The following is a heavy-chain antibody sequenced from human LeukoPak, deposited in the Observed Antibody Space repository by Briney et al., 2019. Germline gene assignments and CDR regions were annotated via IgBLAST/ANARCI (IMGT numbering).Heavy chain of an antibody. D-gene: IGHD6-6*01. CDR3: ARELRLEYSSTRDDY. V-gene: IGHV3-30*03. Sequence: GGSLRLSCAASGFTFSSYGMHWVRQAPGKGLEWVAVISYDGSNKYYADSVKGRFTISRDNSKNTLFLQMNSLRAEDTAVYFCARELRLEYSSTRDDYWGQGTLVTVSS. J-gene: IGHJ4*02. CDR2: ISYDGSNK. CDR1: GFTFSSYG.